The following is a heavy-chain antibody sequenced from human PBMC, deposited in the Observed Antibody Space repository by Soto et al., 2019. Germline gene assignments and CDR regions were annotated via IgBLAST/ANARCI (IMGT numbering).Heavy chain of an antibody. CDR1: GFTFSSYV. J-gene: IGHJ4*02. CDR3: AKEATYCGGGRCPFDY. CDR2: VLHDVTNN. Sequence: QVQLVESGGGVVQPGRSLRLSCAASGFTFSSYVMHWVRQAPGKGLEWVAVVLHDVTNNYLADSVKGRFTISRDNSKNTLFLQMNSLRAEDTAVYYCAKEATYCGGGRCPFDYLGQGTLVTVSS. D-gene: IGHD2-15*01. V-gene: IGHV3-30*18.